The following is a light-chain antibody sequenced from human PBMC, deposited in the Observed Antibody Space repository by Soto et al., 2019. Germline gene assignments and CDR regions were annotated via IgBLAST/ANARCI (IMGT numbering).Light chain of an antibody. J-gene: IGLJ2*01. CDR2: EGS. CDR3: CSYAGSSIYVV. Sequence: QSVLTQPASVSGSPGQSITISCTGTSSDVGRSNLVSWYQQHPGKAPKLMIYEGSKRPSGVSNRFSGSKSGNTASLTISGLQAEDEADYYCCSYAGSSIYVVFGGGTKLTVL. V-gene: IGLV2-23*01. CDR1: SSDVGRSNL.